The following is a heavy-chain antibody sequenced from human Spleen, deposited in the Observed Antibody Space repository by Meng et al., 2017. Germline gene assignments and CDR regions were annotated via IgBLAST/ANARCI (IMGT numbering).Heavy chain of an antibody. CDR2: VYYSGNT. Sequence: SETLSLTCTVLGGSISNINYYWGWIRQPPGKGLEWIGSVYYSGNTYYNPSLKSRVTISVDTSKNQCSLRLSSVTAADTAVYYCARVETGTIFGMDVWAQGTTVTVSS. CDR1: GGSISNINYY. V-gene: IGHV4-39*07. J-gene: IGHJ6*02. D-gene: IGHD3-3*01. CDR3: ARVETGTIFGMDV.